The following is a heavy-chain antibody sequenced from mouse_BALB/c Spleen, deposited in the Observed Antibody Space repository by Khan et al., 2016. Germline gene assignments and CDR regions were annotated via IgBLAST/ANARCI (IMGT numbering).Heavy chain of an antibody. V-gene: IGHV2-6-7*01. D-gene: IGHD3-3*01. CDR2: IWGDGST. CDR1: GFSLTGYG. J-gene: IGHJ4*01. CDR3: ARVGGDY. Sequence: QVQLKQSGPGLVAPSQSLSITCTVSGFSLTGYGVNWVRQPPGKGLEWLGMIWGDGSTDYNSAPKSRLSISKDNSKSQVFLKMKSLQTDDTGGCYCARVGGDYWGQGTSVTVSS.